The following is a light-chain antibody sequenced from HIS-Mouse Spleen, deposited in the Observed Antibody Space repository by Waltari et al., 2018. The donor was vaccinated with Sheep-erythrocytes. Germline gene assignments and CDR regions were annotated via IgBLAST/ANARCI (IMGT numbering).Light chain of an antibody. Sequence: QSALTQPASVSGSPGQSITISCTGTSSDVGGYNYVSWYQQHPGKAPKLMIYEVSNRPSGVSNRFSGSKSGNTASLTISGLQAEDEADYYCSSYTSSYNHVFATGTKVTVL. CDR2: EVS. CDR1: SSDVGGYNY. CDR3: SSYTSSYNHV. J-gene: IGLJ1*01. V-gene: IGLV2-14*01.